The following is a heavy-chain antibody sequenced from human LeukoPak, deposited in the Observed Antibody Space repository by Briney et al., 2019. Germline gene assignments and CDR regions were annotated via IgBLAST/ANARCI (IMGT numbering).Heavy chain of an antibody. Sequence: GGSLRLSCAASGFTFNNYWMSWVRQAPGKGLEWVANIKLDGSEKYYVDSVKGRFTISRDSAKNSLYLQMNSLRAEDTAVYYCAREYSSSSGRSFDYWGQGTLVIVSS. CDR3: AREYSSSSGRSFDY. CDR1: GFTFNNYW. CDR2: IKLDGSEK. D-gene: IGHD6-6*01. V-gene: IGHV3-7*01. J-gene: IGHJ4*02.